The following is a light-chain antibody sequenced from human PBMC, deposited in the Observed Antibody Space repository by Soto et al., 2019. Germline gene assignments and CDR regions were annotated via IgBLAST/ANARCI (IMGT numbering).Light chain of an antibody. Sequence: EIVLTQSPGALSLSPGERAILSCRASQSLSSNYLAWYQQKPGQAHRLLIYGTSSRATDIPDRFSGSGSGTDFTLTISRLEPEDFAVYYCQQFGYFGGGTKVEIK. CDR1: QSLSSNY. V-gene: IGKV3-20*01. J-gene: IGKJ4*01. CDR2: GTS. CDR3: QQFGY.